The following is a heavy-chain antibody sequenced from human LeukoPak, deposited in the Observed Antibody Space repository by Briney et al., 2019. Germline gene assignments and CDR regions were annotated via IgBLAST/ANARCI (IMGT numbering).Heavy chain of an antibody. J-gene: IGHJ4*02. CDR2: IYTSGST. CDR1: GGSISIYH. V-gene: IGHV4-4*07. D-gene: IGHD3-9*01. CDR3: ARAYDIANLASFDY. Sequence: SETLSLTSTGSGGSISIYHGSWRRQPAGKGLEWIGRIYTSGSTNYNPSLKSRVTMSVDTSKNQFSLKLSSVTAADTAVSYCARAYDIANLASFDYWGQGTLVTVSS.